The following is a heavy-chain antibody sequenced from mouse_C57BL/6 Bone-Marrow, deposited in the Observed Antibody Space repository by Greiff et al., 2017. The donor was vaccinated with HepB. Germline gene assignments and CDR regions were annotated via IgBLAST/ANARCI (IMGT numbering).Heavy chain of an antibody. CDR1: GFTFSDFY. CDR2: SRNKANDYTT. V-gene: IGHV7-1*01. Sequence: EVKLMDSGGGLVQSGRSLRLSCATSGFTFSDFYMEWVRQAPGKGLEWIAASRNKANDYTTEYSASVKGRFIVSRDTSQSILYLQMNALRAEDTAIYYCARFITTVVAHYYAMDYWGQGTSVTVSS. J-gene: IGHJ4*01. CDR3: ARFITTVVAHYYAMDY. D-gene: IGHD1-1*01.